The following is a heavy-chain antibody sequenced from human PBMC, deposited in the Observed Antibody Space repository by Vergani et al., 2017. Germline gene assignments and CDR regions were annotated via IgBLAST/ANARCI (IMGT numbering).Heavy chain of an antibody. D-gene: IGHD6-19*01. Sequence: QVQLVESGGGVVQPVRSLRLSCTASGFIFSNYGIHWVRQAPGKGLEWVAVIWSDGSNKYYADSVKGRFTISRDNSKNTLYLQMNSLRAEDTAVYYCARDMGGWYGSYYFDYWGQGTLVTVSS. CDR2: IWSDGSNK. J-gene: IGHJ4*02. V-gene: IGHV3-33*01. CDR1: GFIFSNYG. CDR3: ARDMGGWYGSYYFDY.